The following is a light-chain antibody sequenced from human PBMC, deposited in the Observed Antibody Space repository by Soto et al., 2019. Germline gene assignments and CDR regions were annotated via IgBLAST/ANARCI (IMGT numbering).Light chain of an antibody. CDR2: EVS. J-gene: IGLJ1*01. CDR3: SSYAGSNNYV. V-gene: IGLV2-8*01. Sequence: QSALTQPPSASGSPGQSVTISCTGTSSDVGGYDFVSWYQQHPGKALKLMIHEVSKRPSGVPDRFSGSKSGNTASLTVSGLQAEDEADYYCSSYAGSNNYVFGTG. CDR1: SSDVGGYDF.